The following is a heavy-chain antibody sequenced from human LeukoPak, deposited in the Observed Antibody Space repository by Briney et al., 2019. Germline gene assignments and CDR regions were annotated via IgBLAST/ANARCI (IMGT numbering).Heavy chain of an antibody. CDR2: INNDGSSA. J-gene: IGHJ6*02. CDR3: ARRGTGHGMDV. Sequence: GGSLRLSCAASGFTFSSYWMSWVRQAPGKGLVWVSRINNDGSSASYVDSVKGRFTISRDNAKNTLFLQMNSLRAEDTAVYYCARRGTGHGMDVWGQGTTVIVSS. D-gene: IGHD1-1*01. CDR1: GFTFSSYW. V-gene: IGHV3-74*01.